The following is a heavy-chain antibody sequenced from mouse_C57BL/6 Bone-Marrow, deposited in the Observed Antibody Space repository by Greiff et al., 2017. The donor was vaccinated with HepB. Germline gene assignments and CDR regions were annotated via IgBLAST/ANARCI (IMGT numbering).Heavy chain of an antibody. CDR2: IYPGSGST. D-gene: IGHD2-4*01. Sequence: QVQLQQPGAVLVKPGASVKMSCKASGYTFTSYWITWVKQRPGQGLEWIGDIYPGSGSTNYNEKFKSKATLTVDTSSSTAYMQLSSLTSEDSAVYYCAKDDYDWGGVDYWGQGTTLTVSS. V-gene: IGHV1-55*01. J-gene: IGHJ2*01. CDR3: AKDDYDWGGVDY. CDR1: GYTFTSYW.